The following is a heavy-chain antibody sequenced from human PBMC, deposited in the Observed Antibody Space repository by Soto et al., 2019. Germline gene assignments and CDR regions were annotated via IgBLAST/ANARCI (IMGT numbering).Heavy chain of an antibody. Sequence: QVQLVESGGDVVKPGRSLRLSCAASGFIFSSYGMHWVRQAPGKGLEWVAVISYEGSHTYYADSVKGRFTITRDNSKNTLYLQMNSLRPEDTAVYYCAKEVHCGGGSCSWSEGFDYWGQGTLLTVSS. V-gene: IGHV3-30*18. J-gene: IGHJ4*02. D-gene: IGHD2-15*01. CDR1: GFIFSSYG. CDR3: AKEVHCGGGSCSWSEGFDY. CDR2: ISYEGSHT.